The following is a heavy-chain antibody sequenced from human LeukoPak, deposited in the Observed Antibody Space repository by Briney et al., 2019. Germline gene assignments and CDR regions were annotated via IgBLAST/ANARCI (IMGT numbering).Heavy chain of an antibody. CDR1: GLTFSSYA. J-gene: IGHJ3*02. V-gene: IGHV3-23*01. D-gene: IGHD5-12*01. CDR3: ARDDVARAFDI. Sequence: GGSLRLSCAASGLTFSSYAMSWVRQAPGKGLEWVSTISGSGGSIWYADSVKGRFTISRDNSKNTLYLQMNSLRAEDTAVYYCARDDVARAFDIWGQGTMVTVSS. CDR2: ISGSGGSI.